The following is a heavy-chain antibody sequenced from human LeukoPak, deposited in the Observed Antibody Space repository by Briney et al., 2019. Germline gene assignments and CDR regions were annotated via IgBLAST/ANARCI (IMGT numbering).Heavy chain of an antibody. J-gene: IGHJ3*02. CDR2: ISYDGSNK. CDR3: AKDPMGIGPAFEI. CDR1: GFTFSSYA. D-gene: IGHD7-27*01. V-gene: IGHV3-30-3*01. Sequence: PGGSLRLSCAASGFTFSSYAMHWVRQAPGKGLEWVAVISYDGSNKYYADSVKGRFTISRDNAKNSLYLQMNSLRADDTAVYYCAKDPMGIGPAFEIWGQGTMVTVSS.